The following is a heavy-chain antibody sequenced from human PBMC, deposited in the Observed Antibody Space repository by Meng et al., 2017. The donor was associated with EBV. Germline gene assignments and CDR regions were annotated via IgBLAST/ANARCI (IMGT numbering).Heavy chain of an antibody. J-gene: IGHJ4*02. CDR1: GYTFTSYG. V-gene: IGHV1-18*01. CDR2: ISAYNGNT. CDR3: ARGLDYFDY. Sequence: ELVHLGPEVKRLGASIKVSCKASGYTFTSYGISWVRQAPGQGLEWMGWISAYNGNTNYAQKPQGRVTMTTDTSTSTAYMELRSLRSDDTAVYYCARGLDYFDYWGQGTLVTVSS.